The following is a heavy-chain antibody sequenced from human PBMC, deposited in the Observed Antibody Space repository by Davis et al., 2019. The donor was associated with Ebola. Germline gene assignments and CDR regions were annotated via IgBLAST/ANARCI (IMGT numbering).Heavy chain of an antibody. Sequence: MPGGSLRLSCAVYGGSFKGYYWSWIRQPPGKGLEWIGEINHRGYTNYNPSLKSRATISVDTSKNQFSLKLSSVTAADTAVYYCARVTGRSSSYWGYFDSWGQGTLVTVSS. CDR3: ARVTGRSSSYWGYFDS. J-gene: IGHJ4*02. CDR1: GGSFKGYY. D-gene: IGHD6-6*01. CDR2: INHRGYT. V-gene: IGHV4-34*01.